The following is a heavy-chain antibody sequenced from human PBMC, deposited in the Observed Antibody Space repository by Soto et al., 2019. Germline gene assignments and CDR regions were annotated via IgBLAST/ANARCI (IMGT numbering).Heavy chain of an antibody. J-gene: IGHJ5*02. D-gene: IGHD3-22*01. V-gene: IGHV4-59*12. CDR3: ARGPITTNPRFDP. CDR2: IYYRGST. CDR1: GDSISSYY. Sequence: SETLSLTCSVSGDSISSYYWSWIRQPPGKGLEWIGYIYYRGSTNYNPSLRSRVTISVDTSKNQFSLKLTSVTAADTAVYYCARGPITTNPRFDPWGQGTLVTVSS.